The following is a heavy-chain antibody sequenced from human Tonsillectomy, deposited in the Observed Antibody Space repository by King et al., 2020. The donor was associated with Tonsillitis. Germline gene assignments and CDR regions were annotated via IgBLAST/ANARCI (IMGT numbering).Heavy chain of an antibody. Sequence: VQLVESGGGLVQPGGSLRLSCAASGFTFSIYAMSWVRQAPGKGLEWVSTIRYRGGSAYYADSVKGRFTISRDNPKNTMSLQMNSLRAEDTAVYYCANLYYYDSSGNAFDIWGQGTMVTVSS. CDR3: ANLYYYDSSGNAFDI. J-gene: IGHJ3*02. CDR1: GFTFSIYA. CDR2: IRYRGGSA. D-gene: IGHD3-22*01. V-gene: IGHV3-23*04.